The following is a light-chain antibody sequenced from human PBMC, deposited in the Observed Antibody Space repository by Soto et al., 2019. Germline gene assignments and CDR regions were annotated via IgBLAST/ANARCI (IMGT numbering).Light chain of an antibody. V-gene: IGLV2-8*01. Sequence: QSALTQPPSASGSPGQSVTISCTGTSSDVGNYNYVSWYQQHPGKAPKLMIYEVSKRPSGVPDRFSGSKSGNTASLTVSGLQADDEADYYCTSYAGSNQGVFGGGTKLTVL. CDR1: SSDVGNYNY. J-gene: IGLJ2*01. CDR3: TSYAGSNQGV. CDR2: EVS.